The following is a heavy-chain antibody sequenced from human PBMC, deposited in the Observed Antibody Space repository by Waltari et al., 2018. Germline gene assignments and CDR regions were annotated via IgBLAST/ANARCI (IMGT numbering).Heavy chain of an antibody. J-gene: IGHJ6*02. CDR3: AKDRRYYDSSGYYGMDV. CDR2: ISWNSGSR. Sequence: EVQLVASGGGLVQPGRSLRLSCAASGFTFDDYAMHWVRQAPGKGLEWVSGISWNSGSRGYADSVKGRFTISRDNAKNSLYLQMNSLRAEDTTLYYCAKDRRYYDSSGYYGMDVWGQGTTVTVSS. D-gene: IGHD3-22*01. V-gene: IGHV3-9*01. CDR1: GFTFDDYA.